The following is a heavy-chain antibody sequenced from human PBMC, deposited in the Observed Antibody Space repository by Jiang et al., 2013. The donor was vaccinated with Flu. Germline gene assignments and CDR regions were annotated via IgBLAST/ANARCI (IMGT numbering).Heavy chain of an antibody. J-gene: IGHJ6*02. V-gene: IGHV4-59*01. CDR3: AASIAVAGTGYYYYGMDV. Sequence: IYYSGSTNYNPSLKSRVTISVDTSKNQFSLKLSSVTAADTAVYYCAASIAVAGTGYYYYGMDVWGQGTTVTVSS. D-gene: IGHD6-19*01. CDR2: IYYSGST.